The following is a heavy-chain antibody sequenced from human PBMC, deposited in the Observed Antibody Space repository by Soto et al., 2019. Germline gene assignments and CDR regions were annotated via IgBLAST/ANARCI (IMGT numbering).Heavy chain of an antibody. V-gene: IGHV1-58*01. CDR3: ARVHVMVVAGSTFDY. Sequence: SVKVSCKASGFTFTSSAFQWVRQARGQRLEWIGWIAVGSGYTNYAQRFQDRVTLTRDMSTATTYMELSRLTSEDTATSYCARVHVMVVAGSTFDYWGPGTLVTVSS. CDR1: GFTFTSSA. D-gene: IGHD6-19*01. CDR2: IAVGSGYT. J-gene: IGHJ4*03.